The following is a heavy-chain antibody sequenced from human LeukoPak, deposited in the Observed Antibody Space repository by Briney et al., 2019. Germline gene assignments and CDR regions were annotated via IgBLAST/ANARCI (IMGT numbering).Heavy chain of an antibody. J-gene: IGHJ4*02. V-gene: IGHV4-59*01. CDR3: ATEYCASSSCRFDS. CDR2: IYNSGST. D-gene: IGHD2-2*01. Sequence: SETLSLTCTVPGGSISSYYWSWVRQPPGKGPEWIGYIYNSGSTNYNPSLKSRVTISLDTSKKQFSLKLTSVTAADTAIYYCATEYCASSSCRFDSWGQGTLVTVSS. CDR1: GGSISSYY.